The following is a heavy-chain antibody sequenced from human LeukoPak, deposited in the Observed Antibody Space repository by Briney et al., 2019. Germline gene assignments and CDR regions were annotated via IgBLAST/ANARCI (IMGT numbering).Heavy chain of an antibody. CDR3: ARDGDELAANYYFDY. CDR2: INPSGGST. Sequence: GASVTASCKASGYTFTSYYMHWVRQAPGQGLEWMGIINPSGGSTSYAQKFQGRVTMTRDTSTSTVYMELSSLRSEDTAVYYCARDGDELAANYYFDYWGQGTLVTVSS. V-gene: IGHV1-46*01. J-gene: IGHJ4*02. CDR1: GYTFTSYY. D-gene: IGHD6-25*01.